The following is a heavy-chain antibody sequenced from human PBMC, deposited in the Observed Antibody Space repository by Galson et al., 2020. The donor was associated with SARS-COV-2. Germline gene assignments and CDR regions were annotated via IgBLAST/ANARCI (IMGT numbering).Heavy chain of an antibody. CDR3: AKEGAALTGGFDY. CDR1: GFTFSSYG. CDR2: IWYDGSNK. V-gene: IGHV3-33*06. Sequence: KTLSLTCAASGFTFSSYGMHWVRQAPGKGLEWVAVIWYDGSNKYYADSVKGRFTISRDNSKNTLYLQMNSLRAEDTAVYYCAKEGAALTGGFDYWGQGTLVTVAS. J-gene: IGHJ4*02. D-gene: IGHD7-27*01.